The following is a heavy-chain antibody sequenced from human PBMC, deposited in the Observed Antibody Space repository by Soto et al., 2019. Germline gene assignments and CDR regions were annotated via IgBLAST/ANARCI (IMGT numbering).Heavy chain of an antibody. J-gene: IGHJ6*02. Sequence: ASVKVSCKASGYTFTSYYMHWVRQAPGQGLEWMGIINPSGGSTSYAQKFQGRVTMTRDTSTNTVYMELSSLRSEDTAVYYCAREAGDYGPYYYYGMDVWGQGTTVTVSS. CDR2: INPSGGST. CDR3: AREAGDYGPYYYYGMDV. D-gene: IGHD3-10*01. CDR1: GYTFTSYY. V-gene: IGHV1-46*01.